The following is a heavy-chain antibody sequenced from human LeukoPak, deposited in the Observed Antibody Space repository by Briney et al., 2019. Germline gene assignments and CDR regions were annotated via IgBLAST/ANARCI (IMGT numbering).Heavy chain of an antibody. J-gene: IGHJ5*02. V-gene: IGHV4-39*01. D-gene: IGHD2-8*01. Sequence: PSETLSLTCTVSGGSISGSSYYWGWIRQPPGKGLEWIGSIYYSGSTYYNPSLKSRVTISVDTSKNQFSLKLSSVTAADTAVYYCARHSKSRGYCTNGVCYTSWFDPWGQGTLVTVSS. CDR3: ARHSKSRGYCTNGVCYTSWFDP. CDR1: GGSISGSSYY. CDR2: IYYSGST.